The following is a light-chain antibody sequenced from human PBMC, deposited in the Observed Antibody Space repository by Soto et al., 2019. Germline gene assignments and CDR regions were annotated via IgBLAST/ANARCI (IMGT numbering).Light chain of an antibody. CDR1: QGIGTD. CDR3: LQHYTYTRT. CDR2: STS. V-gene: IGKV1-17*01. J-gene: IGKJ1*01. Sequence: DIQMAQSPSSLSASVGDRVTITSRQSQGIGTDLGWYRQKQGRAPEGXIYSTSSLQSGVPPRFSGSGSGTECSLTITSLQPEDFETYDCLQHYTYTRTFGPGTKVDI.